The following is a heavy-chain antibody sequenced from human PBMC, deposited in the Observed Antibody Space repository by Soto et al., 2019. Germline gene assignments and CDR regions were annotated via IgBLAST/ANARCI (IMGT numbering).Heavy chain of an antibody. J-gene: IGHJ4*02. D-gene: IGHD3-10*01. V-gene: IGHV3-23*01. CDR1: GFTFSSYA. CDR3: ARDNGNYGSGSFAH. CDR2: LSGTGDSA. Sequence: EVRLLESGGGLVKPGGSLRLSCAASGFTFSSYALSWVRQAPGKGLEWVSALSGTGDSADYANSVKGRFTISRDDSKTTLYLVMSSLRVEDTAIYYCARDNGNYGSGSFAHWGQGTLVTVSS.